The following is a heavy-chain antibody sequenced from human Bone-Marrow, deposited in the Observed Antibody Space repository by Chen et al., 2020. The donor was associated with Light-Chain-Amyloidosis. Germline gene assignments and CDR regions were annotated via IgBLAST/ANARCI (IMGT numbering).Heavy chain of an antibody. D-gene: IGHD5-12*01. V-gene: IGHV4-61*02. CDR1: GGSIRSDNYN. Sequence: QVQLQESGPGLVKPSQTLSLTCTVSGGSIRSDNYNWSWIRQPAGKGLEWFGHIYISRNTNYNPSLKSRFTISLDTSKNQFSLNLSSVTAADTSVYYCARSYSGYFDYWGQGTQVTVSS. J-gene: IGHJ4*02. CDR2: IYISRNT. CDR3: ARSYSGYFDY.